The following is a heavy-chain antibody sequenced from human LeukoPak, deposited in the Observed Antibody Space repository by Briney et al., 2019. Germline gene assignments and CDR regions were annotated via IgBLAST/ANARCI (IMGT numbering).Heavy chain of an antibody. D-gene: IGHD3-10*01. V-gene: IGHV1-69*05. CDR3: AIYYYGSGSYVDY. CDR1: GGTFSSYA. CDR2: IIPIFGTA. J-gene: IGHJ4*02. Sequence: SVKVSCKASGGTFSSYAISWVRQAPGQGLEWMGRIIPIFGTANYAQKFQGRVTITTDESTNTAYMELSSLRSEDTAVYYCAIYYYGSGSYVDYWGQGTLVTVSS.